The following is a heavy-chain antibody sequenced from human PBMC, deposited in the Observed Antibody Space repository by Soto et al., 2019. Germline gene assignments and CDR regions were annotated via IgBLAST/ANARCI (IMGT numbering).Heavy chain of an antibody. D-gene: IGHD4-17*01. J-gene: IGHJ4*02. CDR3: ARDAVYGDYNFDY. Sequence: PGGSLRLSCAASGLTFSSYAMSWVRQAPGKGLEWVSAISSSGGSIYYADSVKGRFTISRDNAKNSLYLQMNSLRAEDTAVYYCARDAVYGDYNFDYWGQGTLVTVSS. CDR1: GLTFSSYA. CDR2: ISSSGGSI. V-gene: IGHV3-21*01.